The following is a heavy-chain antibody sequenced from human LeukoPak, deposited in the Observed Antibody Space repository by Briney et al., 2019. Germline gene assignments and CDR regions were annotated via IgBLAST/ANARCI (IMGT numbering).Heavy chain of an antibody. J-gene: IGHJ4*02. CDR1: GGSISSSSYY. CDR3: ARTPRYSYGTNALQLDY. CDR2: IYYSGST. Sequence: PSETLSLTCTVPGGSISSSSYYWGWIRQPPGKGLEWIGSIYYSGSTYYNPSLKSRVTISVDTSKNQFSLRLSSVTAADTAVYYCARTPRYSYGTNALQLDYWGQGTLVTVSS. V-gene: IGHV4-39*07. D-gene: IGHD5-18*01.